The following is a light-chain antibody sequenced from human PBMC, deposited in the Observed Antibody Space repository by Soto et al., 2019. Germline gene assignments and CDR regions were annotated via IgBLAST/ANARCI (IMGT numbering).Light chain of an antibody. CDR1: SRDIGGYNY. Sequence: SVLTPPASVSGSPGQSITISCTGTSRDIGGYNYVSWSQQHPGKAPQLMIYEVSNRPSGVSNRFSGSKSGNTASLTISGLQAEDEADYYCSSYTSSSTFVFGTGTKVTVL. V-gene: IGLV2-14*01. J-gene: IGLJ1*01. CDR3: SSYTSSSTFV. CDR2: EVS.